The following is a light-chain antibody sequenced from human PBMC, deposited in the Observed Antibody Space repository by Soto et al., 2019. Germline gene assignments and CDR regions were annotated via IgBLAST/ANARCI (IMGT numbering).Light chain of an antibody. Sequence: QSVLTQPPSASGSPGQSVTISCTGTSSDVGGYNYVSWYQQHPGKAPKLMIYEVSKRPSGVPDRFSGSKSGNTASLTVSGLQTEDEAEYYCSSYAGSYNFLIVFGTGTKVTVL. CDR1: SSDVGGYNY. V-gene: IGLV2-8*01. CDR2: EVS. CDR3: SSYAGSYNFLIV. J-gene: IGLJ1*01.